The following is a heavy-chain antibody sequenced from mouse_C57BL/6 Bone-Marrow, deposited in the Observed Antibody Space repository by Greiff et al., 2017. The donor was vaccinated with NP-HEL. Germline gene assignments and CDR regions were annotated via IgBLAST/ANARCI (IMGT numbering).Heavy chain of an antibody. CDR1: GYTFTSYW. J-gene: IGHJ2*01. CDR2: IDPSDSYT. CDR3: AREVLRYLYFDY. V-gene: IGHV1-69*01. D-gene: IGHD1-1*01. Sequence: VKLQQPGAELVMPGASVKLSCKASGYTFTSYWMHWVKQRPGQGLEWIGEIDPSDSYTNYNQKFKGKSTLTVDKSSSTAYMQLSSLTSEDSAVYYCAREVLRYLYFDYWGQGTTLTVSS.